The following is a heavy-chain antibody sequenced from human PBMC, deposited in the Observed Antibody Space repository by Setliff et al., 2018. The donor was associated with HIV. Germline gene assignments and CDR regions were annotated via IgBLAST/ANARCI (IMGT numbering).Heavy chain of an antibody. D-gene: IGHD6-19*01. CDR2: IKQDGSEK. CDR1: EFTFSNYW. CDR3: WSGYTSGR. Sequence: GGSLRLSCTASEFTFSNYWMNWVRQAPGKGLEWVANIKQDGSEKYYLDSVKGRFTISRDNAKNSLYLQMNRLRAEDTAVYYCWSGYTSGRWGQGTLVTVSS. V-gene: IGHV3-7*01. J-gene: IGHJ4*02.